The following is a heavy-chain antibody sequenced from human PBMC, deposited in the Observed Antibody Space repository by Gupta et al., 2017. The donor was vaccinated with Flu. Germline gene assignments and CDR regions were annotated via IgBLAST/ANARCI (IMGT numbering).Heavy chain of an antibody. J-gene: IGHJ3*02. CDR3: ARXNLGHCNSTGCHGDALDI. Sequence: GMHWGRQAPGKGLEWVAIIWYDGSNENYADSVKGRFTISRDNSKNTLYLQMNSLRAEDXAXYYCARXNLGHCNSTGCHGDALDIWGQGTMVTVSS. V-gene: IGHV3-33*01. CDR2: IWYDGSNE. CDR1: G. D-gene: IGHD2-2*01.